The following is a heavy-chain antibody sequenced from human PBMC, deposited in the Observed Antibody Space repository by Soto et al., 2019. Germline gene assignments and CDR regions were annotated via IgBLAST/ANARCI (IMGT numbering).Heavy chain of an antibody. Sequence: PSETLSLTCTVSGGSISSSSYYWGWIRQPPGKGLEWIGSIYYSGSTYYNPSLKSRVTISVDTSKNQFSLKLSSVTAADTAVYYCARPPSDYWGQGTLVTASS. J-gene: IGHJ4*02. CDR3: ARPPSDY. CDR1: GGSISSSSYY. V-gene: IGHV4-39*01. CDR2: IYYSGST.